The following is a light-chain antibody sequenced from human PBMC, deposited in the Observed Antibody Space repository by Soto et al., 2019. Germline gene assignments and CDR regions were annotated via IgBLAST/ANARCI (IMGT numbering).Light chain of an antibody. CDR2: LGS. Sequence: DIVMTQSPLSLPVTPGEPASISCRSSQSLLHSNGYNYLDWYLQKPGQSPQLLNPLGSTRASGVPDRFSGSGSGTDFTLKISRVEAEEVGVYYCMQALQTRLTFGGGTKVDIK. V-gene: IGKV2-28*01. J-gene: IGKJ4*01. CDR1: QSLLHSNGYNY. CDR3: MQALQTRLT.